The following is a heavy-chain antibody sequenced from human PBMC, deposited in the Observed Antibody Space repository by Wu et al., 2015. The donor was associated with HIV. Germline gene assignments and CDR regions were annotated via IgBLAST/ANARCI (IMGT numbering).Heavy chain of an antibody. CDR2: IDPISGDT. J-gene: IGHJ3*01. V-gene: IGHV1-2*02. Sequence: QVHLVQSGSEVKKPGASVKVSCKASGYTFIDYYIHWVRQTPGQGLEWMAWIDPISGDTSYAQNFQGRVTMTRDTSITTVYMEMTRLRSDDTAVYYCVSRVNGSRYVKQFFDLWGQGTMVTVSS. CDR1: GYTFIDYY. D-gene: IGHD3-10*01. CDR3: VSRVNGSRYVKQFFDL.